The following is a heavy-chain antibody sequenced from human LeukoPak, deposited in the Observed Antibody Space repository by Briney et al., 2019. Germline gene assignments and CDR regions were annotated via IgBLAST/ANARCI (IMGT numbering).Heavy chain of an antibody. CDR2: ISGSGGST. V-gene: IGHV3-23*01. CDR3: AKDHPVYYYDSSGYLDY. D-gene: IGHD3-22*01. J-gene: IGHJ4*02. Sequence: PGGSLRLSCAAPGFTFSSYAMSWVRQAPGKGLEWVSAISGSGGSTYYADSVKGRFTISRDNSKNTLYLQMNSLRAEDTAVYYCAKDHPVYYYDSSGYLDYWGQGTLVTVSS. CDR1: GFTFSSYA.